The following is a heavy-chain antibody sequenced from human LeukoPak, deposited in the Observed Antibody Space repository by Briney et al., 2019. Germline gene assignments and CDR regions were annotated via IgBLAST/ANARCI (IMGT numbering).Heavy chain of an antibody. CDR1: GFTFDNYP. CDR2: ISGDGDKT. J-gene: IGHJ3*02. Sequence: GVSLRLSCAASGFTFDNYPLHWVRQAPGQGLEWVSVISGDGDKTYYAASLRGRFTISRDNTKNSLFLQMNSLTTEDTAFYYCVKDIETVGTNAVDIWGQGTMVTVSS. V-gene: IGHV3-43*02. D-gene: IGHD2-21*02. CDR3: VKDIETVGTNAVDI.